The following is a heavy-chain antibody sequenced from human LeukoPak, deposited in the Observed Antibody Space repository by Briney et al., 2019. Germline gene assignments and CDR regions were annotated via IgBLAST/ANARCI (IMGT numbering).Heavy chain of an antibody. CDR2: ISPGGGT. CDR3: ARYPGRTEVRPYDH. D-gene: IGHD2-15*01. Sequence: GGSLRLSCAASGFTFTNYGVNWVRQAPGKGLEWVSSISPGGGTYYADSVKGRFTISRDNSQNTMYLQMSSLRAEDTALYYCARYPGRTEVRPYDHWGQGTLVTVSS. J-gene: IGHJ4*02. V-gene: IGHV3-23*01. CDR1: GFTFTNYG.